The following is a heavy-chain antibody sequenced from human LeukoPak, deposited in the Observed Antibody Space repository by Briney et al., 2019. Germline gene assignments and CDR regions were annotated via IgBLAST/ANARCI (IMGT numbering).Heavy chain of an antibody. D-gene: IGHD5-18*01. CDR3: AGRPDTAMVAIFDY. Sequence: SVKVSCKASGGTFSSYAISWVRQAPGQGLEWMGGIIPIFGTANYAQKFQGRVTITTDESTSTAYMELSRLSSDDTAIYYCAGRPDTAMVAIFDYWGQGTLVTVSS. J-gene: IGHJ4*02. V-gene: IGHV1-69*05. CDR1: GGTFSSYA. CDR2: IIPIFGTA.